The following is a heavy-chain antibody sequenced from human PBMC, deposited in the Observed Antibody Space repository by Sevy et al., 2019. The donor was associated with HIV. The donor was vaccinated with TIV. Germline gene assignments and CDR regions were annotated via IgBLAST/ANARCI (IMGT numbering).Heavy chain of an antibody. CDR3: ARAGHSYGLFDY. CDR2: MCHTGIT. CDR1: GGSISSYC. D-gene: IGHD5-18*01. V-gene: IGHV4-59*13. J-gene: IGHJ4*02. Sequence: SETLSLTCTVSGGSISSYCCNWIRQSPGKGLEWIGYMCHTGITNYNPSLKSRVTISLDTSRHQFSLRLSSVTAADTAVYYCARAGHSYGLFDYWGQGTLVTVSS.